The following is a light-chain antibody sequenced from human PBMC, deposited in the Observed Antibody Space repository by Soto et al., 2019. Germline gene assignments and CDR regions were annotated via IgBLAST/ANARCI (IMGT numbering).Light chain of an antibody. CDR3: SSFTSSSTWV. CDR1: SSDLGTFDY. CDR2: EVS. V-gene: IGLV2-14*01. Sequence: QSVLTQPASVSGSPGQSITISCTGTSSDLGTFDYVSWFQHHPGKAPKLVIYEVSSRASGVSSRFSGSKSANTASLTISGLQAEDEADYYCSSFTSSSTWVFGGGTKVTVL. J-gene: IGLJ3*02.